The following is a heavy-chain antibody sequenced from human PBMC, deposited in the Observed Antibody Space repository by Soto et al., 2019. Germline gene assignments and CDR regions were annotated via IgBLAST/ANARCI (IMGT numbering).Heavy chain of an antibody. CDR2: IYYSGGT. D-gene: IGHD1-20*01. Sequence: QVQLQESGPGLVKPSQTLSLTCTVSGGSISSGDYYWSWIRQPPGKGLEWIGYIYYSGGTYYNPSLKSRVTISVDPSKNQFSLKLSSVTAADTAVYYCARFLRRNWNSSDYWGQGTLVTVSS. J-gene: IGHJ4*02. V-gene: IGHV4-30-4*01. CDR1: GGSISSGDYY. CDR3: ARFLRRNWNSSDY.